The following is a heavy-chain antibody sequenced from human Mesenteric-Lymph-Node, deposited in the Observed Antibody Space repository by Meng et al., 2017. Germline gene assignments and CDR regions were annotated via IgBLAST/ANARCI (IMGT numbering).Heavy chain of an antibody. CDR3: ARWFRNGMVLENYCDY. CDR1: GFIFRSFG. V-gene: IGHV3-21*06. D-gene: IGHD4/OR15-4a*01. J-gene: IGHJ4*02. CDR2: ISSSGSYI. Sequence: GESLKISCATSGFIFRSFGMNWVRQGPGKVPEWVSSISSSGSYIYYSDSVKGRFSISRDDARNSVYLQMNSLRTEDTDVYYCARWFRNGMVLENYCDYWAQG.